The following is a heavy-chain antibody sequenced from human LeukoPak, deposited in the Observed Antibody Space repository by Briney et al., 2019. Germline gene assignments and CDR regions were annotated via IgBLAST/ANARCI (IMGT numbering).Heavy chain of an antibody. CDR3: AKDLGSVVTPPSLDY. J-gene: IGHJ4*02. CDR1: GFTFSSYA. V-gene: IGHV3-23*01. Sequence: GGSLRLSCATSGFTFSSYAMSWVRQAPGKGLEWVSSASGSGGSTYYADSVKGRFTISRDNSKNTLYLQMNSLRAEDTAVYYCAKDLGSVVTPPSLDYWGQGTLVTVSS. D-gene: IGHD4-23*01. CDR2: ASGSGGST.